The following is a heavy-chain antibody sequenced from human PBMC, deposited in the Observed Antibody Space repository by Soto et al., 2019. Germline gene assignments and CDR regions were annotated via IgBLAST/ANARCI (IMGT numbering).Heavy chain of an antibody. CDR3: ARGGPAYYYDGTGYSHLDS. D-gene: IGHD3-22*01. CDR1: GYSFTTYW. V-gene: IGHV5-51*01. J-gene: IGHJ4*02. Sequence: GESLKISCQGSGYSFTTYWIVWVRQMPGKGLECMGVIYPDDSDTIYSPSFQGQVTISADKSISTAYLQWSSLKASDTAMYYCARGGPAYYYDGTGYSHLDSWGQGTLVTVSP. CDR2: IYPDDSDT.